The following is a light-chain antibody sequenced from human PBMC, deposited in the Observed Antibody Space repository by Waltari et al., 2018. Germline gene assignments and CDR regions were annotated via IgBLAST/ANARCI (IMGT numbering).Light chain of an antibody. CDR1: HSVSWY. V-gene: IGKV3-11*01. CDR3: QQRRNWPLT. CDR2: DAS. J-gene: IGKJ4*01. Sequence: ELLLTQSQPPLSLSPGQRATLPCRASHSVSWYLAWYQQRPGQAPRLLIYDASNSATGIPARFSGSGSETDFTLTISSLEPEDSAVYYCQQRRNWPLTFGGGTKVEIK.